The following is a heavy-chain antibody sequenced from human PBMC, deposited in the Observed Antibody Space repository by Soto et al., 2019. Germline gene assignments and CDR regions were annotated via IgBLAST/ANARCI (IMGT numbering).Heavy chain of an antibody. D-gene: IGHD2-2*01. CDR1: DLMFSNAW. Sequence: GSLRLSCADSDLMFSNAWINWVREDPGKGLEWVGRIKSKADGGTTDFAAPVKGRFAISRDDSKNMMYMEMSSLRTEDTAVYYCTTDSYINMPIVRFDYRGHGTLVTVPS. J-gene: IGHJ4*01. V-gene: IGHV3-15*07. CDR2: IKSKADGGTT. CDR3: TTDSYINMPIVRFDY.